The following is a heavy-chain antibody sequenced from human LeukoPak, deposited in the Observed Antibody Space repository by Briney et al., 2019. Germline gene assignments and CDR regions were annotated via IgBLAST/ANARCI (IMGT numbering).Heavy chain of an antibody. V-gene: IGHV3-7*01. Sequence: GGSLRLSCAASGFTFTSYWMSWVRQAPGKGLEWVASVKEDGSEKYYVDSVKGRFTISRDNAKNSLSLQMNSLRAEDTAVYYCARGRIALLWGQGTLVTVSS. J-gene: IGHJ4*02. D-gene: IGHD2-15*01. CDR2: VKEDGSEK. CDR3: ARGRIALL. CDR1: GFTFTSYW.